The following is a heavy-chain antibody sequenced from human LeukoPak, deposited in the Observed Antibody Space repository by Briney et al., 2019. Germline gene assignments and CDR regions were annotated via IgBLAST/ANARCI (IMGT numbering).Heavy chain of an antibody. J-gene: IGHJ4*02. V-gene: IGHV4-61*02. CDR2: INTSGST. Sequence: SQTLSLTCTVSGGSISSGSYYWSWIRQPAGKGLEWIWRINTSGSTNYNPSLKSRVTISVDTSKNQFSLKLSSVTAADTAVYYCAREAPDRIAAAGRTVDYWGQGTLVTVSS. D-gene: IGHD6-13*01. CDR1: GGSISSGSYY. CDR3: AREAPDRIAAAGRTVDY.